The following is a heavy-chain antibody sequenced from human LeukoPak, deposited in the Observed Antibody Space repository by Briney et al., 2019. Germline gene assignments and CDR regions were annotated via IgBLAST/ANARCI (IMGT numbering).Heavy chain of an antibody. CDR3: ARDASTRCYLCEVDH. CDR2: ISAGSNHI. V-gene: IGHV3-21*01. Sequence: EGSLRLSCAASGFTFSDYSMNWVRQAPGKRLEWVSAISAGSNHIYYGDSVKGRFTISRDNAKNSLYLQMSSLRAEDTAVYYCARDASTRCYLCEVDHWGQGTLVTVSS. J-gene: IGHJ4*02. CDR1: GFTFSDYS. D-gene: IGHD2-2*01.